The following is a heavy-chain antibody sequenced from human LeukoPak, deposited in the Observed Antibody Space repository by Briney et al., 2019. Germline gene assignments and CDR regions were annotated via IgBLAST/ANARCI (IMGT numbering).Heavy chain of an antibody. CDR3: ARIDRAVAGTIDY. CDR1: GGSISSYF. D-gene: IGHD6-19*01. Sequence: SETLSLTCTVSGGSISSYFWSWIRQPPGKGLEWIGYIYYSGSTNYNPSLKSRVPMSVDTFKNQFSLKLSSVTAADTAVYYCARIDRAVAGTIDYWGQGTLVTVSS. J-gene: IGHJ4*02. V-gene: IGHV4-59*08. CDR2: IYYSGST.